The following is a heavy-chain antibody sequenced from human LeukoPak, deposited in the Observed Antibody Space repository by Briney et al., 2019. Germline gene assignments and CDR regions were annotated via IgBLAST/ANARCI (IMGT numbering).Heavy chain of an antibody. V-gene: IGHV4-34*01. CDR3: ARIYGLYQEAMDV. CDR1: GGSFSGYY. Sequence: SETLSLTCAVYGGSFSGYYWSWIRQPPGKGLEWIGEINHSGSTNYNPSLKSRVTISVDTSKNQFFLSLTSVTAADTAVYYCARIYGLYQEAMDVWGPGITVTVSS. J-gene: IGHJ6*02. CDR2: INHSGST. D-gene: IGHD3-16*02.